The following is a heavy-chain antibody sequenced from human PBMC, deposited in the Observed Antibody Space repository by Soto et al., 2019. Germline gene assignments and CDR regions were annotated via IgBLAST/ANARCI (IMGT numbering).Heavy chain of an antibody. CDR2: IYYSGST. V-gene: IGHV4-39*01. D-gene: IGHD3-16*02. Sequence: SETMSLTCTVAGVSISNSNYYLGWIRPPPGKGLEWIGSIYYSGSTYYNPSLKSRVTISVDTSKNQFSLNLRSVTAADTAVYYCARQIYDFVWGTYRPFYFDYWGQGTLVTVSS. CDR3: ARQIYDFVWGTYRPFYFDY. CDR1: GVSISNSNYY. J-gene: IGHJ4*02.